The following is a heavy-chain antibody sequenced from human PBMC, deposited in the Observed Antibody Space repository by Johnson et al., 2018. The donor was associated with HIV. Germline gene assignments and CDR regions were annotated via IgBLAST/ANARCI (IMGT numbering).Heavy chain of an antibody. Sequence: VQLVESGGGVVQPGGSLRLSCAASGFTFSNYGMHWVRQAPGKGLEWVAFIRYDGSNKYYADSMKGRFTLSRDNSKNTLYLQMNSLRAEDTAVYYCAKDLPPMILVGGDAFDIWGQGTMVTVSS. V-gene: IGHV3-30*02. J-gene: IGHJ3*02. CDR1: GFTFSNYG. CDR2: IRYDGSNK. CDR3: AKDLPPMILVGGDAFDI. D-gene: IGHD3-22*01.